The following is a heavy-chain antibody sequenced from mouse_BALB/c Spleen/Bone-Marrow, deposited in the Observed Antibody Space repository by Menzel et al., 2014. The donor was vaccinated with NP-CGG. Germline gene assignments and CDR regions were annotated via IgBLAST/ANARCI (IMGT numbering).Heavy chain of an antibody. D-gene: IGHD1-2*01. J-gene: IGHJ4*01. CDR3: SRKDYGYNYVMDY. V-gene: IGHV1-18*01. CDR2: INPNNGGT. Sequence: EVQLQESGPELVKPGASVKISCKTSGYTFTEYTMHWVKQSHGKSLEWIGGINPNNGGTIYNQKFKGKATLTVDKSSSTAYMELRSLTSEDSAVYYCSRKDYGYNYVMDYWGQGTSVTVSS. CDR1: GYTFTEYT.